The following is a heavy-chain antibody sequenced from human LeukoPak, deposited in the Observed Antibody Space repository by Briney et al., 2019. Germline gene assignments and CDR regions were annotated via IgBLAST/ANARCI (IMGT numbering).Heavy chain of an antibody. CDR1: GFTFSSYG. V-gene: IGHV3-23*01. J-gene: IGHJ4*02. CDR2: ISGSGGST. Sequence: PGGSLRLSCAASGFTFSSYGMSWVPQAPGKGLEWVSAISGSGGSTYYADSVKGRFTISRDNSKNTLYLQMNSLRAEDRAVYYCAAQTDSGYYLDYWGQGSLVTVSS. D-gene: IGHD3-22*01. CDR3: AAQTDSGYYLDY.